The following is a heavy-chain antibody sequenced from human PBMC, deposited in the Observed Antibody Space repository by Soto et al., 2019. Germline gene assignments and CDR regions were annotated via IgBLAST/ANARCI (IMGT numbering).Heavy chain of an antibody. CDR2: IIPIFGTA. Sequence: ASVKVSCKASGYTFTSYAMHWVRQAPGQRLEWMGGIIPIFGTANYAQKFQGRVTITADESTSTAYMELSSLRSEDTAVYYCARSSGSYYNALDYWGQGTLVTVSS. D-gene: IGHD3-10*01. CDR1: GYTFTSYA. J-gene: IGHJ4*02. CDR3: ARSSGSYYNALDY. V-gene: IGHV1-69*13.